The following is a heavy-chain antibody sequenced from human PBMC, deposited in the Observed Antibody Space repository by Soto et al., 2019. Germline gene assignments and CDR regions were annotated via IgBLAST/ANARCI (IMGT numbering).Heavy chain of an antibody. CDR2: IYYSGST. D-gene: IGHD3-10*01. CDR3: ARLWFGESLNWLDL. V-gene: IGHV4-39*01. CDR1: RGSISSSSYY. Sequence: SETLSLTCTVSRGSISSSSYYWGWIRQPPGKGLEWIGSIYYSGSTYYNPSLKSRVTISVDTSKNQFSLKLSSVTAADTAVYYCARLWFGESLNWLDLWGQGTLVTVSS. J-gene: IGHJ5*02.